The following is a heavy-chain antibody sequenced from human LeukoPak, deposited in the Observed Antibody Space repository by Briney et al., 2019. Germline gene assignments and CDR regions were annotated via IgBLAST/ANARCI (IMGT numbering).Heavy chain of an antibody. Sequence: SETLSLTCTVSGGSISSSSYYWGWIRQPPGKGLEWIGRIYTSGSTNYNPSLKSRVTMSVDTSKNQFSLKLTSVTAADTAVYYCAREPSIYYGSGNYFYYYMDVWGKGTTVTISS. D-gene: IGHD3-10*01. CDR1: GGSISSSSYY. CDR2: IYTSGST. CDR3: AREPSIYYGSGNYFYYYMDV. J-gene: IGHJ6*03. V-gene: IGHV4-61*02.